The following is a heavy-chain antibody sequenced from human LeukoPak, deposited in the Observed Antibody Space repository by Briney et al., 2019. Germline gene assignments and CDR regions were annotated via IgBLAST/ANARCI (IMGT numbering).Heavy chain of an antibody. Sequence: PGGSLRLSCAVSGFTFSSGYMHWVRQPPGKGPVWVSRISSDGSNTIYADSVKGRFTISRDDARKTLYLQMDGLGDADTARYFLARYTGGGVYWGQGTLVTVSS. D-gene: IGHD2-2*02. CDR1: GFTFSSGY. J-gene: IGHJ4*02. CDR3: ARYTGGGVY. V-gene: IGHV3-74*01. CDR2: ISSDGSNT.